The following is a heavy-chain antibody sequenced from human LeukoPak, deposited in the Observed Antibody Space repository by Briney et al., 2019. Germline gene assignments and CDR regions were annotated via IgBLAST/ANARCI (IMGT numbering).Heavy chain of an antibody. Sequence: GGSLRLSCAASGFTFSSYAMHWVRQAPGKGLEWVAVISYDGSNKYYADSVKGRFTISRDNSKNTLYLQMNSLRAEDTAVYYCAKDPGSHGLHGWFDPWGQGTLVTVSS. CDR2: ISYDGSNK. J-gene: IGHJ5*02. D-gene: IGHD5-18*01. V-gene: IGHV3-30-3*01. CDR1: GFTFSSYA. CDR3: AKDPGSHGLHGWFDP.